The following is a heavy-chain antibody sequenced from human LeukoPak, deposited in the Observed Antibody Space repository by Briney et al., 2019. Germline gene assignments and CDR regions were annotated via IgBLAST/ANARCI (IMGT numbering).Heavy chain of an antibody. Sequence: LTSETLSLTCAVYGGSFSGYYWSWVRQAPGKGLEWVAYIKQDVTEKYYVDSVKGRFSISRDNAKNSLYLQMNSLRAEDTAVYYCAKLGSVFWDDYWGQGTLVTVSS. J-gene: IGHJ4*02. D-gene: IGHD2-15*01. CDR3: AKLGSVFWDDY. V-gene: IGHV3-7*03. CDR1: GGSFSGYY. CDR2: IKQDVTEK.